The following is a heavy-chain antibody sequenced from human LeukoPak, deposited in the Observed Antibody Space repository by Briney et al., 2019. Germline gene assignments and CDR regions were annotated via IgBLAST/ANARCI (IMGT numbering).Heavy chain of an antibody. CDR1: GFTFGDYA. J-gene: IGHJ4*02. V-gene: IGHV3-49*04. D-gene: IGHD1-26*01. CDR3: TTEGREWELLGY. CDR2: IRSKAYGGTT. Sequence: GGSLRLSCTAPGFTFGDYAMSWVRQAPGKGLEWVGFIRSKAYGGTTEYAASVKGRFTISRDDSKSIAYLQMNSLKTEDTAVYYCTTEGREWELLGYWGQGTLVTVSS.